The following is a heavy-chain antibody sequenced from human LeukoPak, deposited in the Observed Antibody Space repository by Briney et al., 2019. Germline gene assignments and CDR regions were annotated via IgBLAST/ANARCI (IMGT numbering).Heavy chain of an antibody. CDR1: GFTFSSYA. Sequence: GGSLRLSCAASGFTFSSYAMSWVRQAPGKGLEWVSAISGSGGSTYYADSVKGRFTISRDDSKNTAYLQMNSLKTEDTAVYYCTRHFKDTAMPVVSGDPYYYGMDVWGQGTTVTVS. CDR2: ISGSGGST. D-gene: IGHD5-18*01. V-gene: IGHV3-23*01. CDR3: TRHFKDTAMPVVSGDPYYYGMDV. J-gene: IGHJ6*02.